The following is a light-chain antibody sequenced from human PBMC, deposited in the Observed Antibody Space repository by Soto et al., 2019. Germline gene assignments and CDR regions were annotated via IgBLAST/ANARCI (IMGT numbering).Light chain of an antibody. CDR2: GDS. V-gene: IGLV1-40*01. J-gene: IGLJ3*02. Sequence: QSVLTQPPSVSGAPGQRVTISCTGSSSNIGAGYNVHWYQQVPGTAPKLLIYGDSNRPSGVPDRFSGSKSDTSASLAITGLQAEDEADYYCQSYDSSLSGWLFGGGTQLTVL. CDR3: QSYDSSLSGWL. CDR1: SSNIGAGYN.